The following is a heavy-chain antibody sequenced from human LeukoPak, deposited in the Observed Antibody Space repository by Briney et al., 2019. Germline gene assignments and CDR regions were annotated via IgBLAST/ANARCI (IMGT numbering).Heavy chain of an antibody. CDR3: VKAVIYDSSGYYYPFDY. V-gene: IGHV3-23*01. Sequence: SGGSLRLSCAASGFTFSSYALSWVRQAPGKGLEWVSAVSDSGGSTYYADSVKGRFTISRDNSENTLYLQMNSLRAEDTAVYYCVKAVIYDSSGYYYPFDYWGQGTLVTVSS. J-gene: IGHJ4*02. CDR1: GFTFSSYA. D-gene: IGHD3-22*01. CDR2: VSDSGGST.